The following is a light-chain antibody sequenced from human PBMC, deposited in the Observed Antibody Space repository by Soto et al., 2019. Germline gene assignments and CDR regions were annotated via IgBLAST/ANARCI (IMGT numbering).Light chain of an antibody. J-gene: IGKJ1*01. Sequence: DIVMTQSPDSLAVSLGERATINCKSSQSVLYSSNNKNYLAWYQQKAGQPPKLLIYWASTRESGVPDRFSGSGSGTDFTLTISILQAEDVAVYYCQQYYSTPWTFGQGTKVEIK. V-gene: IGKV4-1*01. CDR2: WAS. CDR1: QSVLYSSNNKNY. CDR3: QQYYSTPWT.